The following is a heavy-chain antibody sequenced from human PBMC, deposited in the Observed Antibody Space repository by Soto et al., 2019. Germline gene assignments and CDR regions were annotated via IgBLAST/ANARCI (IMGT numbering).Heavy chain of an antibody. CDR1: GGSFSGYY. CDR3: ARGGPGQWLVAYFDY. V-gene: IGHV4-34*01. Sequence: SETLSLTCAVYGGSFSGYYWSWIRQPPGKGLEWIGEINHSGSTNYNPSLKSRVTISVDTSKNQFSLKLSSVTAADTAVYYCARGGPGQWLVAYFDYWGQGTLVTVSS. J-gene: IGHJ4*02. CDR2: INHSGST. D-gene: IGHD6-19*01.